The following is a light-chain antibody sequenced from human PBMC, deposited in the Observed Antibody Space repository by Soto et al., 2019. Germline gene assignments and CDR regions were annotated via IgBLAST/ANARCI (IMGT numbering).Light chain of an antibody. CDR3: QQCDSVPCT. J-gene: IGKJ2*02. CDR1: QDITTY. Sequence: IQMTQSPSSLSASVGDRVTITCQASQDITTYLIWYQQKPGKAPKLLIYDAYSLGTGVSSRFSGSGSGTHFTLTISSLQPEDIATYYCQQCDSVPCTFGQGTKLEIK. V-gene: IGKV1-33*01. CDR2: DAY.